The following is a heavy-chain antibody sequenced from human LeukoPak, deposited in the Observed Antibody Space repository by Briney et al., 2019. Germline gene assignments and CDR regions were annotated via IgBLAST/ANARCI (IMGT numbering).Heavy chain of an antibody. CDR1: GFSVGSKY. J-gene: IGHJ3*02. V-gene: IGHV3-30*03. D-gene: IGHD4-17*01. Sequence: GGSLRLSCEVSGFSVGSKYMTWVRQAPGKGLEWVAVISYDGSNKYYADSVKGRFTISRDNSKNTLYLQMNSLRAEDTAVYYCAPPTVVTNDAFDIWGQGTMVTVSS. CDR2: ISYDGSNK. CDR3: APPTVVTNDAFDI.